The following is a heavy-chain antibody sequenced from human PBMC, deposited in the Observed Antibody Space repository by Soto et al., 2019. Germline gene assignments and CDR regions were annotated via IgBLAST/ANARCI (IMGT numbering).Heavy chain of an antibody. V-gene: IGHV4-39*07. J-gene: IGHJ4*02. CDR1: GVSIHNSHSF. D-gene: IGHD4-17*01. CDR2: VYHNGGA. Sequence: SETLSLTCTVSGVSIHNSHSFWAWIRQPPGKGLQFIASVYHNGGAHYNSSLKSRVTISVDTANNQVSLRMRSLTAADTAMYFCASVIGGDSEYYFDYWGQGTLVTVSS. CDR3: ASVIGGDSEYYFDY.